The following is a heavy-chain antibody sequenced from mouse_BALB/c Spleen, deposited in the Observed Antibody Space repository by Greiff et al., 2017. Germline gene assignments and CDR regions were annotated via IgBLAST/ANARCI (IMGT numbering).Heavy chain of an antibody. D-gene: IGHD2-13*01. J-gene: IGHJ4*01. V-gene: IGHV2-2*02. CDR1: GFSLTSYG. Sequence: QVQLKESGPGLVQPSQSLSITCTVSGFSLTSYGVHWVRQSPGKGLEWLGVIWSGGSTDYNAAFISRLSISKDNSKSQVFFKMNSLQANDTAIYYCAKEEYGDFYAMDYWGQGTSVTVSS. CDR3: AKEEYGDFYAMDY. CDR2: IWSGGST.